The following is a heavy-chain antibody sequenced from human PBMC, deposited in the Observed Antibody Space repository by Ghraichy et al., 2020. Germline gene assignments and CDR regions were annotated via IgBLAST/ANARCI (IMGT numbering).Heavy chain of an antibody. CDR1: GFTFSSYA. D-gene: IGHD4-17*01. J-gene: IGHJ6*02. CDR3: AKDHYGDYVFYYGMDV. V-gene: IGHV3-23*01. Sequence: GSLRLSCAASGFTFSSYAMSWVRQAPGKGLEWVSAISGSGGSTYYADSVKGRFTISRDNSKNTLYLQMNSLRAEDTAVYYCAKDHYGDYVFYYGMDVWGQGTTVTVSS. CDR2: ISGSGGST.